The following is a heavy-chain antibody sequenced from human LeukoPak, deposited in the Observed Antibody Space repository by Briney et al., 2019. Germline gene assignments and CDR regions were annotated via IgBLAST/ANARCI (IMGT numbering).Heavy chain of an antibody. D-gene: IGHD6-6*01. V-gene: IGHV4-39*07. CDR2: IYYSGST. Sequence: PSETLSLTCTVSGGSLSSSSYYWGWIRQPPGKGLEWIGSIYYSGSTYYNPSLKSRVTISVDTSKNQFSLKLSSVTAADTAVYYCARAPSAKNSSPYFFDYWGQGTLVTVSS. CDR1: GGSLSSSSYY. CDR3: ARAPSAKNSSPYFFDY. J-gene: IGHJ4*02.